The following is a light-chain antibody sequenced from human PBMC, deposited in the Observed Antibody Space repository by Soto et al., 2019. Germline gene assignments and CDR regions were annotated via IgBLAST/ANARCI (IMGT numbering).Light chain of an antibody. Sequence: QSALTQPPSASGSPGQSVTISCTGTSSDVGEWNYVSWYQHHPGKAPKLVIYEVNKRPSGVPDRFSGSKSGNTASLTVSGLQAEDEADYYCSSYAGSNNYVFXGGTKVTVL. CDR3: SSYAGSNNYV. CDR2: EVN. V-gene: IGLV2-8*01. J-gene: IGLJ1*01. CDR1: SSDVGEWNY.